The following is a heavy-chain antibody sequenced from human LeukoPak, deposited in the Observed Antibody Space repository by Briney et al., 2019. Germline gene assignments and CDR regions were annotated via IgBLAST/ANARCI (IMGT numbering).Heavy chain of an antibody. D-gene: IGHD2-2*02. V-gene: IGHV4-4*09. CDR2: IYTSGST. CDR3: ARRACAGRHGYSSTSCYTGYFDY. CDR1: GGSICSYY. Sequence: SETLSLTCTVSGGSICSYYWSWIRQPPGKGLEWIGYIYTSGSTNYNPSLKSRVTISVDTSKNQFSLKLSSVTAADTAVYYCARRACAGRHGYSSTSCYTGYFDYWGQGTLDTVSS. J-gene: IGHJ4*02.